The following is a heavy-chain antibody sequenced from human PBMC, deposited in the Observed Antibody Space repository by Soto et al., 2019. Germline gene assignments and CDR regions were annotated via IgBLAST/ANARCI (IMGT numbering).Heavy chain of an antibody. J-gene: IGHJ4*02. CDR2: INPNSGGT. CDR3: ARAHLPGGTVAGTLYFDY. CDR1: GYTFTGYY. Sequence: ASVKVSCKASGYTFTGYYMHWVRQAPGQGLEWMGWINPNSGGTNYAQKFQGRVTMTRDTSISTAYMELSRLRSDDTAVYYCARAHLPGGTVAGTLYFDYWGQGTLVTVSS. V-gene: IGHV1-2*02. D-gene: IGHD6-19*01.